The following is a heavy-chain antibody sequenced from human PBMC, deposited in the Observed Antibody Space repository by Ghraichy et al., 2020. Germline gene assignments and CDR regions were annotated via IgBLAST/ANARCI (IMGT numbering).Heavy chain of an antibody. V-gene: IGHV3-23*01. CDR2: ISGTGGST. Sequence: GGSLRLSCAASGFTFSSYAMTWVRQAPGRGLKWVSTISGTGGSTYYADSVKGRFTISRDNSKNTLYLQLSSLRAEDTAVYYCAKVLTNLGKDYWGQGTLVTVSS. D-gene: IGHD1-14*01. CDR3: AKVLTNLGKDY. J-gene: IGHJ4*02. CDR1: GFTFSSYA.